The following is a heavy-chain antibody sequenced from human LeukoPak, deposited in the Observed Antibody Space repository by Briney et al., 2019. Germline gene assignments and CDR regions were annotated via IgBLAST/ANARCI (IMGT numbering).Heavy chain of an antibody. V-gene: IGHV1-24*01. CDR2: FDPEDGVT. CDR1: GYTLTELS. J-gene: IGHJ4*02. Sequence: ASVKVSCKVSGYTLTELSMHWVRQAPGKGLEWMGGFDPEDGVTIYAQKFQGRVTMTEDTSTDTAYMELSSLRSEDTAVYYCATGVVGATSAPPDYWGQGTLVTVSS. D-gene: IGHD1-26*01. CDR3: ATGVVGATSAPPDY.